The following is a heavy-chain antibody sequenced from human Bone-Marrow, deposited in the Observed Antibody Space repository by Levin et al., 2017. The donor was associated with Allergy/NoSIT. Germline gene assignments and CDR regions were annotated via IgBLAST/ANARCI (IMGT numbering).Heavy chain of an antibody. D-gene: IGHD1-7*01. J-gene: IGHJ6*02. Sequence: GASVKVSCKASGYTFTNYEINWVRQASGHGLEWMGWMDPNSGKTGYAHYMQARVTMTRNTSISTAYMELSLLGSEDTAVYYCVRSRLSGTTMYYGLDVWGQGTPVTVSS. CDR1: GYTFTNYE. CDR2: MDPNSGKT. V-gene: IGHV1-8*01. CDR3: VRSRLSGTTMYYGLDV.